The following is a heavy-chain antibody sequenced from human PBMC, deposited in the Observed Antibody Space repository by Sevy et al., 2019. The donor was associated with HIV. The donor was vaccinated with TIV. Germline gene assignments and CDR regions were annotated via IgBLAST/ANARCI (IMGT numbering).Heavy chain of an antibody. CDR3: ARYPRGITDIYYGMDV. D-gene: IGHD3-16*01. CDR2: ISSSSSYI. J-gene: IGHJ6*02. V-gene: IGHV3-21*01. Sequence: GGSLRLSCAASGFTFSSYSMNWVRQAPGKGLEWVSSISSSSSYIYYADSVKGRFTISRDNAKNPLYLQMNSLRAEDTAVYYCARYPRGITDIYYGMDVWGQGTTVTVSS. CDR1: GFTFSSYS.